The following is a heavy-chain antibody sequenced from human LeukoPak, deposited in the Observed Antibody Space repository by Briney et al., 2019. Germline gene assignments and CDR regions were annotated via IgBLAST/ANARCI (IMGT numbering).Heavy chain of an antibody. J-gene: IGHJ4*02. D-gene: IGHD3-3*01. Sequence: GASVRVSCKASGYTFTAYYMHWARQAPGQGLEWMGRINPNSGGTDYAQKFQGRVTMTRDTSISTAYMELSRLRSDDTAVYYCARGYNRGYDFWSGYYRIDYWGQGTLVSVSS. CDR1: GYTFTAYY. CDR2: INPNSGGT. CDR3: ARGYNRGYDFWSGYYRIDY. V-gene: IGHV1-2*06.